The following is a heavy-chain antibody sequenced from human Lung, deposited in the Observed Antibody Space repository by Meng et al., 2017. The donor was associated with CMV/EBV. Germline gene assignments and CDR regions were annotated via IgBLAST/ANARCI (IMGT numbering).Heavy chain of an antibody. CDR3: ARDPHTLYDSSGYYYYYGMDV. D-gene: IGHD3-22*01. Sequence: SVXVSCXXSGGPFSSYAISWVRQAPGQGLEWMGGIIPIFGTANYAQKFQGRVTITTDESTSTAYMELSSLRSEDTAVYYCARDPHTLYDSSGYYYYYGMDVWGQGTTVTVSS. V-gene: IGHV1-69*05. CDR2: IIPIFGTA. J-gene: IGHJ6*01. CDR1: GGPFSSYA.